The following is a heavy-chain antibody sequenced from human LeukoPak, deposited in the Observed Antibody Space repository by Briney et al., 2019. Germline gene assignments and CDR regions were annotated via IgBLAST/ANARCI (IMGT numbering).Heavy chain of an antibody. Sequence: ASVKVSCKASGYTFTGYYMHWVRQAPGQGLEWMGWINPNSGGTNYAQKFQGRVTMTRDTSISTAYMELSRLRSDDTAVYYCASSARFGIAVAGRFDYWGQGTLVTVSS. CDR2: INPNSGGT. D-gene: IGHD6-19*01. CDR3: ASSARFGIAVAGRFDY. J-gene: IGHJ4*02. V-gene: IGHV1-2*02. CDR1: GYTFTGYY.